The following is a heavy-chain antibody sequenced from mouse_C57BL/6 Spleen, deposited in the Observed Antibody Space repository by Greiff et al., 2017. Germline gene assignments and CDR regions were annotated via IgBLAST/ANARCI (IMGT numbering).Heavy chain of an antibody. CDR1: GYTFTSYW. D-gene: IGHD1-1*01. CDR2: IDPSDSYT. CDR3: ARQLYGSSYYFDY. J-gene: IGHJ2*01. V-gene: IGHV1-69*01. Sequence: VQLQQPGAELVMPGASVKLSCKASGYTFTSYWMHWVKQRPGQGLEWIGEIDPSDSYTNYNQKFKGKSTLTVDKSSSTAYMQLSSLTSEDSAVYYCARQLYGSSYYFDYWGQGTTRTVSS.